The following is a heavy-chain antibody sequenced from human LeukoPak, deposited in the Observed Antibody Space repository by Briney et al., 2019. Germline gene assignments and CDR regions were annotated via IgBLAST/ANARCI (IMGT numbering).Heavy chain of an antibody. CDR3: ARALERGFGGVICYFDY. V-gene: IGHV4-39*01. CDR2: IYYSGST. J-gene: IGHJ4*02. D-gene: IGHD3-16*01. CDR1: GGSISSSSYY. Sequence: PSGTLSLTCTVSGGSISSSSYYWGWIRQPPGKGLEWLGSIYYSGSTYYNPSLKSRVTISVDTSKNQFSLKLSSVTAADTAVYYCARALERGFGGVICYFDYWGQGTLVTVSS.